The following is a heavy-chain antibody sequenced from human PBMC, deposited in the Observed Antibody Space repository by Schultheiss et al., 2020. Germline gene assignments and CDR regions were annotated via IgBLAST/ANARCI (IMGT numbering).Heavy chain of an antibody. CDR2: ISGSGGST. CDR1: GFTFSRYM. Sequence: GGSLRLSCAASGFTFSRYMMHWVRQAPGKGLVWVSVISGSGGSTDHADSVKGRFTISRDNSKNTLFLQMNSLRAEDTAVYYCAKEGFTGEGRYYYYGMDVWGQGTTVTVSS. V-gene: IGHV3-23*01. CDR3: AKEGFTGEGRYYYYGMDV. J-gene: IGHJ6*02. D-gene: IGHD3-10*01.